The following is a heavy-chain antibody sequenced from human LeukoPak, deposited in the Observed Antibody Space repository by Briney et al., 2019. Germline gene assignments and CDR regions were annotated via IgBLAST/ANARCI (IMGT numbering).Heavy chain of an antibody. J-gene: IGHJ5*02. V-gene: IGHV1-18*01. CDR3: ARDDGVLPAATGVDP. CDR2: ISAYNGNT. CDR1: GYTFTSYG. D-gene: IGHD2-2*01. Sequence: ASVKVSCKASGYTFTSYGISWVRQAPGQGLEWMGWISAYNGNTNYARKLQGRVTMTTDTSTSTVYMELRSLRSDDTAVYYCARDDGVLPAATGVDPWGQGTLVTVSS.